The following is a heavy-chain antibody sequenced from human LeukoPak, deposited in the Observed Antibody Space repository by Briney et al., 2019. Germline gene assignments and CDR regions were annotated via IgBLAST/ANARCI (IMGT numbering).Heavy chain of an antibody. D-gene: IGHD3-10*01. CDR1: GGSFSGYY. CDR2: INHSGST. J-gene: IGHJ6*03. Sequence: SETPSLTCAVYGGSFSGYYWSWIRQPPGKGLEWIGEINHSGSTNYNPSLKSRVTISVDTSKNQFSLKLSSVTAADTAVYYCARGQLWFGEFKNYYYYYYMDVWGKGTTVTVSS. V-gene: IGHV4-34*01. CDR3: ARGQLWFGEFKNYYYYYYMDV.